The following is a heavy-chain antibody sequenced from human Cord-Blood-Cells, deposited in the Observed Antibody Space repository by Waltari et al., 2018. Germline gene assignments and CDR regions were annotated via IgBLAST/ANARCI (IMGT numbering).Heavy chain of an antibody. V-gene: IGHV1-24*01. CDR1: GYTLPELS. CDR3: ATRAPTGDPKNPFDY. J-gene: IGHJ4*02. CDR2: FDPEDGAT. D-gene: IGHD7-27*01. Sequence: QVQLVQSGAEVKKHGASVKVSCKVSGYTLPELSMHWRRQAPGKGLEWMGGFDPEDGATIYAQKCQGRVTMTEDTSTDTAYMELSSLRSEDTAVYYCATRAPTGDPKNPFDYWGQGTLVTVSS.